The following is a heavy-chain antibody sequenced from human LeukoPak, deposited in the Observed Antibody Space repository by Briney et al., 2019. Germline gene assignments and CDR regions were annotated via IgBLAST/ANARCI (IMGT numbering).Heavy chain of an antibody. Sequence: GGSLRLSCAASGLSFSSHGMHWVRQAQGKGLEWVAVIWYDGTNENYSDSLRGRFTISRDNSKNTLYLQMNSLRAEDTAVYYCTRRGADGWGFFDYWGQGILVAVSS. CDR2: IWYDGTNE. J-gene: IGHJ4*02. V-gene: IGHV3-33*01. CDR3: TRRGADGWGFFDY. D-gene: IGHD5-24*01. CDR1: GLSFSSHG.